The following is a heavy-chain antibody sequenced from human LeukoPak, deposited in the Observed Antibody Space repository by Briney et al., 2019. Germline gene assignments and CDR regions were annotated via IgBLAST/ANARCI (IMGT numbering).Heavy chain of an antibody. V-gene: IGHV3-23*01. CDR1: EFTFSSYA. CDR3: ARVRSGSYYHFDY. D-gene: IGHD3-10*01. J-gene: IGHJ4*02. Sequence: GGSLRLSCAASEFTFSSYAMSWVRQAPGRGLEWVSAIGTGGGTYYADSVKGRFTISRENFKSTLFLQMSSLRAEDTAVYFCARVRSGSYYHFDYWGQGTLVTVSS. CDR2: IGTGGGT.